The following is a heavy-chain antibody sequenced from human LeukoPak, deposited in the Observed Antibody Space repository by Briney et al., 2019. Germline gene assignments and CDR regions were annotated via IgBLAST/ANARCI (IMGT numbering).Heavy chain of an antibody. CDR2: IYYSGST. Sequence: ASETLSLTCTVSGGSISSSSYYWGWIRQPPGKGLEWIGSIYYSGSTYYNPSLKSRVTVSVDTSKNQFSLKLSSVTAADTAVYYCARRAVGMMTTVLVEFDYWGQGTLVTVSS. CDR1: GGSISSSSYY. J-gene: IGHJ4*02. V-gene: IGHV4-39*01. D-gene: IGHD4-17*01. CDR3: ARRAVGMMTTVLVEFDY.